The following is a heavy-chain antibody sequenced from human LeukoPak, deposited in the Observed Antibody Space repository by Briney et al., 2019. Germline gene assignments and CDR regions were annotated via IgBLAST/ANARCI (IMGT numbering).Heavy chain of an antibody. CDR3: ARDSPYYCDSSGYYGVWSLEKPAFWFDP. V-gene: IGHV4-34*01. CDR1: GGSFSGYY. D-gene: IGHD3-22*01. CDR2: INHSGST. Sequence: PSETLSLTCAVYGGSFSGYYWSWIRQPPGKGLEWIGEINHSGSTNYNPSLKSRVTISVDTSKNQFSLKLSSVTAADTAVYYCARDSPYYCDSSGYYGVWSLEKPAFWFDPWGQGTLVTVSS. J-gene: IGHJ5*02.